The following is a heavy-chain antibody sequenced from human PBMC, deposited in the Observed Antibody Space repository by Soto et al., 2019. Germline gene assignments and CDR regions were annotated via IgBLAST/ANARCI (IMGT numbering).Heavy chain of an antibody. CDR2: SGTTGDT. J-gene: IGHJ4*02. D-gene: IGHD3-22*01. CDR3: ARAIGPTLFDY. CDR1: GFTFSSYD. V-gene: IGHV3-13*04. Sequence: EVQLVESGGGLVQPGGSLRLSCSASGFTFSSYDMHWVRQGTGKGLEWVSASGTTGDTYYAGSVKGRFTISRENAKNSLYLQMNSLRAGDTAIYFCARAIGPTLFDYWGQGTLVTVSS.